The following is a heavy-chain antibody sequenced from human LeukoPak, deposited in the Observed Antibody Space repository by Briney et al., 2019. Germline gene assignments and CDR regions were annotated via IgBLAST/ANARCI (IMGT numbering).Heavy chain of an antibody. CDR1: GGSISSYY. J-gene: IGHJ4*02. V-gene: IGHV4-4*07. CDR2: IYTSGST. CDR3: ARGPQTSLAARRVLYYFDY. D-gene: IGHD6-6*01. Sequence: SETLSLTCTVSGGSISSYYWSWIRQPAGKGLEWIGRIYTSGSTNYNPSLKSRVTMSVDTSKNQFSLKLSSVTAADTAVYYCARGPQTSLAARRVLYYFDYWGQGTLVTVSS.